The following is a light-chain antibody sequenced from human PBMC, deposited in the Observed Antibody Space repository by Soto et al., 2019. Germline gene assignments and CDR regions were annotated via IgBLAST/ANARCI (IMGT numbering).Light chain of an antibody. CDR3: LQDINYPWT. J-gene: IGKJ1*01. V-gene: IGKV1-5*01. CDR1: QTISRW. Sequence: DTQMTQSPSTLSASVGDRVTITCRASQTISRWLAWYQQKPGKPPKVLIYGASNLQSGVPPRFSGSGSGTDFTLAISSLQPEDSATYYCLQDINYPWTFGQGTKGDNK. CDR2: GAS.